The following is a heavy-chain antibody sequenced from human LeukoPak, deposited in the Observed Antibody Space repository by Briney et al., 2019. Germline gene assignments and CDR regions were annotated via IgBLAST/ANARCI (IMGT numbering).Heavy chain of an antibody. Sequence: ASVKVSCKASGYTFNSYYMHWVRQAPGQGLEWRVIINPSGGSTSYAQKFQGRVTMTRDTSTSTVYMELSSLRSEDTAVYYCARGGYEVWYFDLWGRGTLVTVSS. D-gene: IGHD5-12*01. CDR2: INPSGGST. J-gene: IGHJ2*01. V-gene: IGHV1-46*02. CDR1: GYTFNSYY. CDR3: ARGGYEVWYFDL.